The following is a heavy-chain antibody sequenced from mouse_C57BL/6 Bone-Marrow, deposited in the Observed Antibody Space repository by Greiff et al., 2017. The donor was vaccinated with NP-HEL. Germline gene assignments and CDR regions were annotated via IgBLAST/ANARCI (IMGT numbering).Heavy chain of an antibody. CDR1: GYTFTSYW. J-gene: IGHJ3*01. D-gene: IGHD2-3*01. CDR2: IYPGSGST. CDR3: ARSRWLLRSWFAY. V-gene: IGHV1-55*01. Sequence: VQLQQPGAELVKPGASVKMSCKASGYTFTSYWITWVKQRPGQGLEWIGDIYPGSGSTNYNEKFKSKATLTVDTSSSTAYMQLSSLPSEDSAVCYCARSRWLLRSWFAYWGQGTLVTVSA.